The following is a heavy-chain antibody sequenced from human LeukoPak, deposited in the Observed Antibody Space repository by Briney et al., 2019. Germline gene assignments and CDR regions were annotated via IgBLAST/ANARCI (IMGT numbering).Heavy chain of an antibody. J-gene: IGHJ5*02. Sequence: SETLSLTCTVSGGSISRYYWGWIRQPPGKGLEWIGYIYYSGSTNYNPSLKSRVTISVDTSKNQFSLKLSSVTAADTAVYYCARSTSHLVLRGWFDPWGQGTLVTVSS. CDR3: ARSTSHLVLRGWFDP. CDR2: IYYSGST. V-gene: IGHV4-59*01. D-gene: IGHD3-3*01. CDR1: GGSISRYY.